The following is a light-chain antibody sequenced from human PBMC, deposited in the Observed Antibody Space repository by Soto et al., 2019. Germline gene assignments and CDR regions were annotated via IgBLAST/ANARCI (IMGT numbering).Light chain of an antibody. CDR1: SSDVGSYNL. CDR2: EVT. V-gene: IGLV2-23*02. J-gene: IGLJ2*01. Sequence: QSALTQPASVSGSPGQSITISCTGTSSDVGSYNLVSWYQQHPGKAPKILIYEVTKRPSGVSNRFSGSKSGKTASQTISGMQAEDEADYYCCSYAGSRVVFGGETQMT. CDR3: CSYAGSRVV.